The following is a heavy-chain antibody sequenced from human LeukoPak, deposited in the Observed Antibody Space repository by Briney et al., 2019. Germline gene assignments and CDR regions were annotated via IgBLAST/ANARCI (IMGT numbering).Heavy chain of an antibody. Sequence: GGSLRLSCSASGFIFSPYAMHWVRQAPGKELEYVSSISSEGKTTYYADSVKGRFTISRDNSKNTLYLQMSSLRPEDTAVYNCVKDRWVDHWGQGTLVTVSS. D-gene: IGHD6-13*01. CDR2: ISSEGKTT. V-gene: IGHV3-64D*06. CDR3: VKDRWVDH. CDR1: GFIFSPYA. J-gene: IGHJ4*02.